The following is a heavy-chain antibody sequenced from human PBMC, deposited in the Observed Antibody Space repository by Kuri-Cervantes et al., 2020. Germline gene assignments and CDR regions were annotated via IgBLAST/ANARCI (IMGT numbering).Heavy chain of an antibody. CDR2: MNPNSGNT. Sequence: ASVTVSCKASGYTFTSYDINWVRQATGQGLEWMGWMNPNSGNTGYAQRFQGRVTMTRNTSISTAYMELSSLRSEDTAVYYCARGLSVWWPLVGFYWGQGTLVTVSS. D-gene: IGHD1-26*01. J-gene: IGHJ4*02. CDR3: ARGLSVWWPLVGFY. V-gene: IGHV1-8*01. CDR1: GYTFTSYD.